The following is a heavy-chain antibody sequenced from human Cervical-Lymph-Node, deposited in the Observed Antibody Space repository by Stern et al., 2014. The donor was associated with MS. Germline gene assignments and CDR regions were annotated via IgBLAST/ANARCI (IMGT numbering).Heavy chain of an antibody. CDR3: ATRAAGNSYGYELLY. CDR1: GYTFASYY. D-gene: IGHD5-18*01. Sequence: VQLVESGAEVKKPGASVKVSYKASGYTFASYYMHWVRQAPGQGLEWMGIINPSVGSTTYAQKFQGRVTMTTDTSTHTVYMEMSSLRSEDTAVYYCATRAAGNSYGYELLYWGQGTLVTVSS. V-gene: IGHV1-46*03. J-gene: IGHJ4*02. CDR2: INPSVGST.